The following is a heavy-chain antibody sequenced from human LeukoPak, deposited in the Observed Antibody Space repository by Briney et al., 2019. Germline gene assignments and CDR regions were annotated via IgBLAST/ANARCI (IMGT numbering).Heavy chain of an antibody. V-gene: IGHV1-8*01. Sequence: GASVKVSCKASGYTFSSYDINWVRQATGQGLEWMGWMNPNSGNTGSAQKFQGRVTMTRNTSISTAYMELNSLKSDDTAVYYCARDTLGSGSYRGDWFDPWGQGTLVTVSS. J-gene: IGHJ5*02. CDR1: GYTFSSYD. CDR2: MNPNSGNT. CDR3: ARDTLGSGSYRGDWFDP. D-gene: IGHD1-26*01.